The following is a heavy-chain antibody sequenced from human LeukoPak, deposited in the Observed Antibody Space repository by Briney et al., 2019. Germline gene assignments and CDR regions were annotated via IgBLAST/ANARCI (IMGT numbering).Heavy chain of an antibody. Sequence: SQTLSLTCSVSGGSISSGDYYWTWIRQHPGKGLEWIGYIYYSGSTYYNPSLKSRVTISVDTSKNQFSLKLSSVTAVDTAVYYCARDLSGDSSEPLGYFDFWGQGTLVTVSS. D-gene: IGHD3-22*01. V-gene: IGHV4-31*03. CDR1: GGSISSGDYY. CDR2: IYYSGST. CDR3: ARDLSGDSSEPLGYFDF. J-gene: IGHJ4*02.